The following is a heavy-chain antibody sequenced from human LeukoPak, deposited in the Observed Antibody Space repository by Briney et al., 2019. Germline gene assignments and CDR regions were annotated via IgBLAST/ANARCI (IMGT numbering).Heavy chain of an antibody. V-gene: IGHV4-4*02. CDR1: GGSISSSKW. Sequence: SETLSLTCAVSGGSISSSKWWSWVRQPPGKGLEWIGEIYHSGSTNYNPSLKSRVTISVDKSKNQFSLKLSSVTAADTAVYYCARGGDIVVVVAATPDWYFDLWGRGTLVTVSS. J-gene: IGHJ2*01. CDR3: ARGGDIVVVVAATPDWYFDL. CDR2: IYHSGST. D-gene: IGHD2-15*01.